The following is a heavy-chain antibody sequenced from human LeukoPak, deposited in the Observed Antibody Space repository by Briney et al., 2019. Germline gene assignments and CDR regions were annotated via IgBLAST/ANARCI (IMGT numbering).Heavy chain of an antibody. CDR1: GGSVSGYY. J-gene: IGHJ4*02. Sequence: SETLSLTCTVSGGSVSGYYWSWIRQPPGKRLEFIGYIFYSGSTKYNPSLKSRVTILVDTSQNQFSLKLSSVTAADTAVYYCARVMDHGYSYYWGQGTLVTVSS. D-gene: IGHD4/OR15-4a*01. V-gene: IGHV4-59*02. CDR2: IFYSGST. CDR3: ARVMDHGYSYY.